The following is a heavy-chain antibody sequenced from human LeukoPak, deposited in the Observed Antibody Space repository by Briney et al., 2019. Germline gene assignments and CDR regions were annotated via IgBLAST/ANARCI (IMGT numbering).Heavy chain of an antibody. CDR2: ISSDGNSI. J-gene: IGHJ4*02. Sequence: GGSLRLSCAASAFTFSFYEMSWVRQAQEMGLEWVAYISSDGNSIHYADSVKGRFTISRDNAKESLYLHINSLRAEDTAIYYCARVSTSYFDYWGEGALVTVSS. D-gene: IGHD5/OR15-5a*01. V-gene: IGHV3-48*03. CDR3: ARVSTSYFDY. CDR1: AFTFSFYE.